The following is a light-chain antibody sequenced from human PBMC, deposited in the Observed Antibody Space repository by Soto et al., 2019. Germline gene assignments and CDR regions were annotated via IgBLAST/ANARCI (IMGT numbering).Light chain of an antibody. CDR2: GAS. CDR3: QQHDRAAWM. CDR1: QSGSSSY. J-gene: IGKJ1*01. V-gene: IGKV3-20*01. Sequence: ELVLTQSPGTLSLSPGERATLSCRASQSGSSSYLAWYQQKPGQAPRLLIYGASSRATDIPDRFSGSGSGTDFTLTISRLEPEDSAVYYCQQHDRAAWMFGQGTKVEIK.